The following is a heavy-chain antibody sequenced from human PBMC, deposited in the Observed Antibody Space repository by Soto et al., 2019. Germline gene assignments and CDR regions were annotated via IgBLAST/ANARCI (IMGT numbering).Heavy chain of an antibody. Sequence: EVQLVESGGGLFQPGGSLRLSCAASGFTFSTYWMHWVRQAPGKGLVWVSRINSDGSSTSYADSVKGRFTISRDHAKNTLYLQMNSLRAEDTAVYYCVRGYDSSGYRWGQGTLVTVSS. CDR2: INSDGSST. CDR1: GFTFSTYW. J-gene: IGHJ4*02. D-gene: IGHD3-22*01. CDR3: VRGYDSSGYR. V-gene: IGHV3-74*01.